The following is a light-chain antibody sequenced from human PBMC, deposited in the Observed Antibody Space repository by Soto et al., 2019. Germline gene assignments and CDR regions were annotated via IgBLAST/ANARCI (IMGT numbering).Light chain of an antibody. V-gene: IGLV2-14*01. Sequence: QSGLTQPASVSGSPGQSITISCTGTSSDVGGYNYVSWYQQHPGKAPKLMIYDVSNRPSGVSNRFSGSKSGNTASLTISGLQAEDEADYYCSSYTSSSTLAFGPGTKVPFL. CDR1: SSDVGGYNY. CDR3: SSYTSSSTLA. J-gene: IGLJ1*01. CDR2: DVS.